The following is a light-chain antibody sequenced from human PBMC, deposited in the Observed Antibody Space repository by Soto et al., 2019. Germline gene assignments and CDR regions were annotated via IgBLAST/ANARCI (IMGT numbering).Light chain of an antibody. CDR2: RNN. J-gene: IGLJ2*01. V-gene: IGLV1-47*01. CDR1: SSNIGNNY. CDR3: AACDDSVSGVV. Sequence: QSVLTQPSSASGTPGQRVTISCSGSSSNIGNNYVSWYQQLPGTAPKLLIYRNNQRPSGVPDRFSVSKSGTSASLAISGLRSEDEDEYYCAACDDSVSGVVFGGGTKLTVL.